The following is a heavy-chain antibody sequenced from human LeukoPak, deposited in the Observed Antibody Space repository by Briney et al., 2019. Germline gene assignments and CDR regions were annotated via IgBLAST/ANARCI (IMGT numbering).Heavy chain of an antibody. D-gene: IGHD5-18*01. Sequence: ASVKVSCKASGYTFTGYYMHWERQAPGQGLEWMGWINPNSGGTNYAQKFQGRVTTTRDTSISTAYMELSRLRSDDTAVHYCARGLRIQLWSAVGYWGQGTLVTVSS. V-gene: IGHV1-2*02. J-gene: IGHJ4*02. CDR2: INPNSGGT. CDR1: GYTFTGYY. CDR3: ARGLRIQLWSAVGY.